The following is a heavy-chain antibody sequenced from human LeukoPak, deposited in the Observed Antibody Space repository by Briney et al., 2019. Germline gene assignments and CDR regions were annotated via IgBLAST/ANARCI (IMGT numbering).Heavy chain of an antibody. D-gene: IGHD3-3*01. CDR2: IYYSGST. CDR1: GGSISSSSYY. Sequence: PSETLSLTCTVSGGSISSSSYYWGWIRQPPGKGLEWIGSIYYSGSTYYIPSLKSRVTISVDTSKNQFSLKLSSVTAADTAVYYCARDHYDFWSGYLYGWFDPWGQGTLVTVSS. J-gene: IGHJ5*02. CDR3: ARDHYDFWSGYLYGWFDP. V-gene: IGHV4-39*01.